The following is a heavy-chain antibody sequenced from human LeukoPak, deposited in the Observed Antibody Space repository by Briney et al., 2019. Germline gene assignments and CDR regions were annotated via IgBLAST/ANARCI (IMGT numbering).Heavy chain of an antibody. V-gene: IGHV4-39*07. CDR2: IYYSGST. D-gene: IGHD4-23*01. Sequence: SETLSLTCTVSGGSISSSSYYWGWIRQPPGKGLEWIGSIYYSGSTYYNPSLKSRVTISVDTSKNQFSLKLSSVTAADTAVYYCAGPTLDYGGTRRRYFDLWGRGTLVTVSS. CDR1: GGSISSSSYY. CDR3: AGPTLDYGGTRRRYFDL. J-gene: IGHJ2*01.